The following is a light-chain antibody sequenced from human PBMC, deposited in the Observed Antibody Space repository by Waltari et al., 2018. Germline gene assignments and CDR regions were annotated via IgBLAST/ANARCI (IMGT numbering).Light chain of an antibody. J-gene: IGKJ1*01. Sequence: MVFTHSPVTLSSSPGDRATRPFRARQSVRGSLAWYQQKAGQAPRLLIYCASSRATGIPDRFSGGGSGTDFSLTISRLEPEDFAVYYCQHYVRLPETFGQGTKVEI. CDR1: QSVRGS. CDR2: CAS. CDR3: QHYVRLPET. V-gene: IGKV3-20*01.